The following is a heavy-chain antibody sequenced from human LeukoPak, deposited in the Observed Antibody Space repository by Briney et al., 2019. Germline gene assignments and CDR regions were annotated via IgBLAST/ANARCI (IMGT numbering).Heavy chain of an antibody. J-gene: IGHJ4*02. V-gene: IGHV3-53*01. D-gene: IGHD4-17*01. CDR1: GFSANDNY. CDR2: MFPDGRT. CDR3: ARTNPVYGDYDY. Sequence: PGGSLRLSCAVSGFSANDNYMSWVRQAPGKGLQWVSVMFPDGRTYYADSVKGRFTISRDLARNTPLLQMHSLRADDTAVHYCARTNPVYGDYDYWGQGTLVTVSS.